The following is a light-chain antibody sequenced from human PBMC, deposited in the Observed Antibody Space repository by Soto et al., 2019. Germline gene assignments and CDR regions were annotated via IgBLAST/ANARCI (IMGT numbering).Light chain of an antibody. CDR2: DVS. J-gene: IGLJ1*01. Sequence: QSALTQPASVSGSPGQSITISCTGTSSDVGGYNYVSWYQQHPGKAPKLMIYDVSNRPSGLSNRFSGSKSGNTASLTISGLQAEEEADYYCSSYTSSSTLVFGTGTKVTVL. CDR1: SSDVGGYNY. V-gene: IGLV2-14*01. CDR3: SSYTSSSTLV.